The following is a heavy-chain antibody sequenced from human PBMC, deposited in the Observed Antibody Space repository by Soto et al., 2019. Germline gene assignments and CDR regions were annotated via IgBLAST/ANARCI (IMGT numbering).Heavy chain of an antibody. V-gene: IGHV3-30*18. CDR2: ISYDGSNK. D-gene: IGHD1-26*01. CDR1: GFTFSSYG. CDR3: AKDKGIVGATPHS. J-gene: IGHJ5*02. Sequence: QVQLVESGGGVVQPGRSLRLSCAASGFTFSSYGMQWVRQAPGKGLEWVAVISYDGSNKYYADSVKGRFTISRDNSKNTLYLQMNSLRAEDTAVYYCAKDKGIVGATPHSWGQGTLVTVSS.